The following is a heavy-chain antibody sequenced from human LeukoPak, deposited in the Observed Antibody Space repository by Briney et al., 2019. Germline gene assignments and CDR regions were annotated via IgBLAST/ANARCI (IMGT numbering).Heavy chain of an antibody. D-gene: IGHD2-2*01. V-gene: IGHV4-39*01. J-gene: IGHJ4*02. Sequence: SETLSLTYTVSGGSISSSSYYWGWIRQPPGKGLEWIGSIYYSGSTYYNPSLKSRVTISVDTSKNQFSLKLSSVTAADTAVYYCARQGVVPAASFDYWGQGTLVTVSS. CDR3: ARQGVVPAASFDY. CDR1: GGSISSSSYY. CDR2: IYYSGST.